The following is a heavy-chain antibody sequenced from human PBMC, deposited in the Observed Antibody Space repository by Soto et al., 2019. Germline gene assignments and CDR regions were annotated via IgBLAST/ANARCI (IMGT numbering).Heavy chain of an antibody. CDR2: KNQNGSER. Sequence: EVQLVESGGGLVQPGGSLRLSCAATGFMFSSYWMTWVRQAPGKGLEWVANKNQNGSERYYVDSVEGRFTISRDNAKYLVFLQMNSLRVEDTAMYYCATDILDFWGQGTLVTVSS. V-gene: IGHV3-7*05. D-gene: IGHD3-9*01. CDR3: ATDILDF. CDR1: GFMFSSYW. J-gene: IGHJ4*02.